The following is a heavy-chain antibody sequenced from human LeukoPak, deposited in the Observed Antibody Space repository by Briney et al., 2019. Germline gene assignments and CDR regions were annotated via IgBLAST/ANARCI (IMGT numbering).Heavy chain of an antibody. CDR1: GGSISGYC. J-gene: IGHJ3*02. D-gene: IGHD3-3*01. CDR2: IYTSGST. V-gene: IGHV4-4*07. CDR3: ARAPIRFLERGIMGDAFDI. Sequence: SETLSLTCTVSGGSISGYCWSWIRQPAGKGLEWIGHIYTSGSTNYNPSLKSRVTMSVDTSKNQFSLKLSSVTAADTAVYYCARAPIRFLERGIMGDAFDIWGQGTMVTVSS.